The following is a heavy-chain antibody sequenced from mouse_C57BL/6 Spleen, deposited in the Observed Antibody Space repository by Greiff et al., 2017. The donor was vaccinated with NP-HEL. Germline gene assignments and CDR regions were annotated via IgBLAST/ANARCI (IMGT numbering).Heavy chain of an antibody. CDR2: ISGGGGNT. CDR1: GFTFSSYT. V-gene: IGHV5-9*01. D-gene: IGHD1-1*01. J-gene: IGHJ1*03. CDR3: ARPLITTVVARYWYFDV. Sequence: EVQGVESGGGLVKPGGSLKLSCAASGFTFSSYTMSWVRQTPEKRLEWVATISGGGGNTYYPDSVKGRFTISRDNAKNTLYLQMSSLRSEDTALYDCARPLITTVVARYWYFDVWGTGTTVTGYS.